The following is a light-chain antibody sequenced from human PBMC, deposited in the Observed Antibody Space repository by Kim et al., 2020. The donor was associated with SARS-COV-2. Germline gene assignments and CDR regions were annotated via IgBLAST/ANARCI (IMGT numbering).Light chain of an antibody. V-gene: IGLV1-40*01. CDR2: TNT. Sequence: SSNIGAGSDVHWYQQLPGTAPKLLISTNTNRPSGVPDRFSGSKSGTSASLAITGLQAEDEADYYCQSYDNSLNIKVFGGGTQLTVL. CDR3: QSYDNSLNIKV. CDR1: SSNIGAGSD. J-gene: IGLJ2*01.